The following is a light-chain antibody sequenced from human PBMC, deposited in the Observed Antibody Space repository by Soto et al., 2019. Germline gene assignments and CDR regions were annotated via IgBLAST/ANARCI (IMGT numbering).Light chain of an antibody. CDR2: EVT. Sequence: QSVLTQPPSASGSPGQSVTISCTGTSSDVGAYKYVSWYQQYPGKAPKLMIYEVTKRPSGVPDRFSGSKSGNTASLTVSGRQAEDEAEYYCTSYVGNDIWVFGGGTKLTVL. J-gene: IGLJ3*02. CDR3: TSYVGNDIWV. V-gene: IGLV2-8*01. CDR1: SSDVGAYKY.